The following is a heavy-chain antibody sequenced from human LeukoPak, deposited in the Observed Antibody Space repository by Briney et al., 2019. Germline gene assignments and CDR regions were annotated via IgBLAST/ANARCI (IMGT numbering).Heavy chain of an antibody. CDR1: GGSISSYY. V-gene: IGHV4-59*01. CDR2: IYYSGSI. Sequence: SETLSLTCTVSGGSISSYYWSWIRQPPGKGLEWIGYIYYSGSINYNPSLKSRVTISVDTSKNQFSLKLSSVTAADTAVYYCARAYCSGGSCPGLFDYWGQGTLVTVSS. CDR3: ARAYCSGGSCPGLFDY. J-gene: IGHJ4*02. D-gene: IGHD2-15*01.